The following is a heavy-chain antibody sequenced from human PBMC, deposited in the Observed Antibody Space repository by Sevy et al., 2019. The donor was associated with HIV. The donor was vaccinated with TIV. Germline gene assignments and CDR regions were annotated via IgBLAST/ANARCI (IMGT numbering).Heavy chain of an antibody. CDR1: GFTVSSNY. J-gene: IGHJ4*02. D-gene: IGHD2-15*01. V-gene: IGHV3-66*01. Sequence: GGSLRLSCAASGFTVSSNYMSWVRQAPGKGLEWVSVIHGGDSTYYADSVKGRFTISRDNSKNTLYLQMNSLRAEDTAVYYCARAPPGYCSGVDYYGIDSWGQGTLVTVSS. CDR2: IHGGDST. CDR3: ARAPPGYCSGVDYYGIDS.